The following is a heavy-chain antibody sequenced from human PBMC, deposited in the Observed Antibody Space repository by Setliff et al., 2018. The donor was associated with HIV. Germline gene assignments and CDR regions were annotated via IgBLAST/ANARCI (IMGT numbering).Heavy chain of an antibody. D-gene: IGHD3-16*01. Sequence: SETLSLTCSVSGGSVRSDGYYWNWIRQHPEKGLEWIGYIYNNGSTYYNPSLESRLMMSIDPSKNQFSLNLRPVTVADTAVYYCARGRYYREISDSLFDFWGQGTLVTVS. V-gene: IGHV4-31*03. CDR3: ARGRYYREISDSLFDF. CDR2: IYNNGST. CDR1: GGSVRSDGYY. J-gene: IGHJ4*02.